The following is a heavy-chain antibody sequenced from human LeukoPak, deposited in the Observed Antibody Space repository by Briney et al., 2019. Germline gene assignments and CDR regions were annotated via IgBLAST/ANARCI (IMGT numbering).Heavy chain of an antibody. CDR3: ARDPNGDYIGAFDM. Sequence: GGLRLSFATSGFTFRSYAMIWVRQAPERGLQWVSGISGSGTYYADFAKGRFTISRDNSKNTLYLQMNSLRAEDTATYYCARDPNGDYIGAFDMWGQGTMVTVSS. CDR2: ISGSGT. V-gene: IGHV3-23*01. J-gene: IGHJ3*02. CDR1: GFTFRSYA. D-gene: IGHD4-17*01.